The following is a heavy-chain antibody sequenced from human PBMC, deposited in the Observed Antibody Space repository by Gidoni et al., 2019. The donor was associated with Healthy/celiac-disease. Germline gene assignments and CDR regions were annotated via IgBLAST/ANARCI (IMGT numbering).Heavy chain of an antibody. V-gene: IGHV3-30*18. CDR1: GFTFSSYG. CDR2: ISYDGSNK. CDR3: AKDGTPADLASGGMDV. J-gene: IGHJ6*02. D-gene: IGHD2-2*01. Sequence: QVQLVESGGGVVQPGRSLRLSCAASGFTFSSYGMHWVRQAPGKGLEWVAVISYDGSNKYYADSVKGRFTISRDNSKNTLYLQMNSLRAEDTAVYYCAKDGTPADLASGGMDVWGQGTTVTVSS.